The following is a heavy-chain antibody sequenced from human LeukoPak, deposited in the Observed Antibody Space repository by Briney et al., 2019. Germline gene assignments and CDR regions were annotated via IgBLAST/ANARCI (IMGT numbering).Heavy chain of an antibody. CDR2: ISYDGSNK. J-gene: IGHJ4*02. D-gene: IGHD3-3*01. Sequence: GGSLRLSCAASGFTFSSYAMHWVRQAPGKGLEWVAVISYDGSNKYYADSVKGRFTISRDNSKNTLYLQMNSLRAEDTAVYYCAKEVGGSARGDYWGQGTLVTVSS. CDR3: AKEVGGSARGDY. CDR1: GFTFSSYA. V-gene: IGHV3-30*04.